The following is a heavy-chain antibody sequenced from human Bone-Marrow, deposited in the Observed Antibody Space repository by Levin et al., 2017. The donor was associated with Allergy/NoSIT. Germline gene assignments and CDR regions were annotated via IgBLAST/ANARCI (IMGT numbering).Heavy chain of an antibody. CDR2: ISGSGGST. CDR1: GFTFSSYA. V-gene: IGHV3-23*01. Sequence: PGGSLRLSCAASGFTFSSYAMSWVRQAPGKGLEWVSAISGSGGSTYYADSVKGRFTISRDNSKNTLYLQMNSLRAEDTAVYYCATPNYDFWSGYSPLDYWGQGTLVTVSS. CDR3: ATPNYDFWSGYSPLDY. D-gene: IGHD3-3*01. J-gene: IGHJ4*02.